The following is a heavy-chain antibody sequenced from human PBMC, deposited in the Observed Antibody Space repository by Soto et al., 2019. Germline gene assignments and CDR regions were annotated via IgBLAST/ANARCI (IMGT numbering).Heavy chain of an antibody. D-gene: IGHD3-22*01. CDR3: ARATSSPDSSGYYSFDY. CDR1: GGTFSSYA. J-gene: IGHJ4*02. V-gene: IGHV1-69*01. Sequence: QVQLVQSGAEVKKPGSSVKVSCKASGGTFSSYAISWVRQAPGQGLEWMGGIIPIFGTANYAQKFQGRVTITAEESTSTAYMGLSSLRSEDTAVYYCARATSSPDSSGYYSFDYWGQGTLVTVSS. CDR2: IIPIFGTA.